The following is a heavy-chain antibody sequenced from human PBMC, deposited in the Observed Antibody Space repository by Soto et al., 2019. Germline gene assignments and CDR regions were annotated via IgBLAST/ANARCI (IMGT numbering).Heavy chain of an antibody. V-gene: IGHV1-18*01. CDR2: ISAYNGNT. CDR3: ARDSPLYTGFDY. D-gene: IGHD3-16*01. CDR1: GYTFTSYG. J-gene: IGHJ4*02. Sequence: QVQLVQSGAEVKKPGASVKVSCKASGYTFTSYGISWVRQAPGQGLEWMGWISAYNGNTNYAQKFQGRVTMTTDTSTXTAXXXXXXXRSXDTAVYYCARDSPLYTGFDYWGQGTLVTV.